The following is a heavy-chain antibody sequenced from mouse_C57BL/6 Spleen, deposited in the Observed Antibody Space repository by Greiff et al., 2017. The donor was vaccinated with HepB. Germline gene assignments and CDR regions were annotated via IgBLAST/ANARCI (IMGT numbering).Heavy chain of an antibody. CDR1: GYSITSGYY. Sequence: VQLKESGPGLVKPSQSLSLTCSVTGYSITSGYYWNWIRQFPGNKLEWMGYISYDGSNNYNPSLKNRISITRDTSKNQFFLKLNSVTTEDTATYYCARDLYYSNYDYYAMDYWGQGTSVTVSS. J-gene: IGHJ4*01. CDR3: ARDLYYSNYDYYAMDY. V-gene: IGHV3-6*01. CDR2: ISYDGSN. D-gene: IGHD2-5*01.